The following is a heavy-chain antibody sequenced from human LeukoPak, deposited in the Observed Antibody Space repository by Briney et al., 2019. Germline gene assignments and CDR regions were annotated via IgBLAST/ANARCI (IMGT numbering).Heavy chain of an antibody. J-gene: IGHJ4*02. D-gene: IGHD6-13*01. Sequence: PSETLSLTCTVSGGSISSYYWSWIRQPAGKGLEWIGRIYTSGSTNYDPSLKSRVTMSVDTSKNQFSLKLSSVTAADTAVYYCARRDSSSWYVAVAGTFDYWGQGTLVTVSS. CDR3: ARRDSSSWYVAVAGTFDY. CDR1: GGSISSYY. V-gene: IGHV4-4*07. CDR2: IYTSGST.